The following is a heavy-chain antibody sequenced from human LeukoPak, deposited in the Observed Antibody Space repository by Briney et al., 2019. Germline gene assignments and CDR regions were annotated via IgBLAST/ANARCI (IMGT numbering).Heavy chain of an antibody. CDR2: IIPIFGTA. D-gene: IGHD3-22*01. CDR3: ARERLPDYYDSSAYRPFDP. V-gene: IGHV1-69*13. Sequence: SVTVSCKASGGTFSSYAISWVRQAPGQGLEWMGGIIPIFGTANYAQKFQGRVTITADESTSTAYMELSSLRSEDTAVYYCARERLPDYYDSSAYRPFDPWGQGTLVTVSS. J-gene: IGHJ5*02. CDR1: GGTFSSYA.